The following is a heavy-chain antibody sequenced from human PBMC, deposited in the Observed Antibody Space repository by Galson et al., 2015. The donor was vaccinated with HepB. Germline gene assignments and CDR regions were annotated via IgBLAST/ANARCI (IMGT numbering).Heavy chain of an antibody. CDR2: ISAYNGNT. V-gene: IGHV1-18*01. CDR3: ARGVDCSSTSCYYYFDY. CDR1: GYTFTSYG. J-gene: IGHJ4*02. D-gene: IGHD2-2*01. Sequence: SVKVSCKASGYTFTSYGISWVRQAPGQGLEWMGWISAYNGNTNYAQKLQGRVTMTTDTSTSTAYMELRSLRSDDTAVYYCARGVDCSSTSCYYYFDYWGQGTLVTVSS.